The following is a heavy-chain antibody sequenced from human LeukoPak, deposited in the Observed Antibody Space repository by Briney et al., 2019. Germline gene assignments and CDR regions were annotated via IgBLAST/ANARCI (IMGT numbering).Heavy chain of an antibody. J-gene: IGHJ4*02. Sequence: GGSLRLSCAASGNYWMHWVRQAPGKGLVWVSHINSDGSWTSYADSVKGRFTISKDDAKNTVYLQMNNLRVEDTAVYYCVSFYETYWGRGTLVTVSS. CDR1: GNYW. CDR3: VSFYETY. V-gene: IGHV3-74*01. CDR2: INSDGSWT. D-gene: IGHD2-2*01.